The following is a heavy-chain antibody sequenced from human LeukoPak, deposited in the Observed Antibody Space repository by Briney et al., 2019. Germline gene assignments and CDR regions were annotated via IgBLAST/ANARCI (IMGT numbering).Heavy chain of an antibody. CDR1: GGSISSYY. Sequence: PSETLSLTCNVSGGSISSYYWSWIRQPPGKGLQWIGYIYYSGSTNYNPSLKSRVTISVDTSKNQFSLKLSSVTAADTAVYYCASNRDGYNFFDYWGQGTLVTVSS. D-gene: IGHD5-24*01. V-gene: IGHV4-59*01. CDR3: ASNRDGYNFFDY. CDR2: IYYSGST. J-gene: IGHJ4*02.